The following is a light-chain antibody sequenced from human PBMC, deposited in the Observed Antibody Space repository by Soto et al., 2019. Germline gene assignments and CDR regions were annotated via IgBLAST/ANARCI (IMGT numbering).Light chain of an antibody. CDR2: PAS. J-gene: IGKJ4*01. Sequence: IQLTQSPSSLSATVGDRVTITCRASQDISRALAWYQQKPGKAPNLLISPASNLQSGVPSRFSGSGSGTDFTLTINGLQPEDFATYWCQQLYAYPLTFGGGSKVEIK. V-gene: IGKV1-9*01. CDR3: QQLYAYPLT. CDR1: QDISRA.